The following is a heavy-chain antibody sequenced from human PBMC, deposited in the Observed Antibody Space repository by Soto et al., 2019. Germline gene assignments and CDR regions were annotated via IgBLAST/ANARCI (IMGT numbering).Heavy chain of an antibody. Sequence: QVQLVESGGGVVQPGRSLRLSCAASGFTFSSYGMHWVRQAPGKGLEWVAVISYDGSNKYYADAVKGRFTISTDNPKNTLHLPMNRPRAEDTDVYYRAQVQRPVMVAAPSDYWGKGTLVT. CDR2: ISYDGSNK. CDR3: AQVQRPVMVAAPSDY. CDR1: GFTFSSYG. J-gene: IGHJ4*02. D-gene: IGHD2-15*01. V-gene: IGHV3-30*18.